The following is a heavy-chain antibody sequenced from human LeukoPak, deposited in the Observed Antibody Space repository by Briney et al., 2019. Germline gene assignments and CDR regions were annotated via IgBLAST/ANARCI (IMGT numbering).Heavy chain of an antibody. V-gene: IGHV4-59*01. CDR2: IQFSGNT. Sequence: SETLSLTCTVSGGSMSSYYWSWIRQSPGKGLEWIGYIQFSGNTNYNPSLKSRVTISEETSKNQFSLRLSSVTAVDTAVYYCARVSGATITTYYGMDVWGQGTTVTVS. CDR3: ARVSGATITTYYGMDV. D-gene: IGHD5-12*01. CDR1: GGSMSSYY. J-gene: IGHJ6*02.